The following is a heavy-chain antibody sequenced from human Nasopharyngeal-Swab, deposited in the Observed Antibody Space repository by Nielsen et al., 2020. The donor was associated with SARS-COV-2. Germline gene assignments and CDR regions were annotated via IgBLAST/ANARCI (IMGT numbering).Heavy chain of an antibody. CDR1: EDSVSRNSAA. CDR2: TYYRPKWYN. Sequence: TLSLTCAILEDSVSRNSAAWNSISQSPSRGLEWLGRTYYRPKWYNDYAVSVKSRITINPDTNKNQFSLQRNSVTPEDTAVYYCARDRYGEQNYYYGMDVWGQGTTVTVSS. CDR3: ARDRYGEQNYYYGMDV. D-gene: IGHD1/OR15-1a*01. V-gene: IGHV6-1*01. J-gene: IGHJ6*02.